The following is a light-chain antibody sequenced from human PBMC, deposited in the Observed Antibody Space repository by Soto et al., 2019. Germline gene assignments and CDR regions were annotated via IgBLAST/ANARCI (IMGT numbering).Light chain of an antibody. CDR3: QQYGSSPVT. Sequence: DIVLTQSPATLSLSPGDRATLSCAASQSVASNSLAWYQERPGLAPRLLIYDSFSRAAGVPERFSGSGSGTDCSLTISRLEPEDFAVYFCQQYGSSPVTLGGGTKVDI. CDR2: DSF. V-gene: IGKV3D-20*01. CDR1: QSVASNS. J-gene: IGKJ4*01.